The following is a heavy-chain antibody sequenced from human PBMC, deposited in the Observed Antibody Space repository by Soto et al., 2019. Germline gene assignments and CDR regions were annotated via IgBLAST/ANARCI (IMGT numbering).Heavy chain of an antibody. CDR2: THHSGRT. Sequence: SETLSLTCGVSGYSISTSYYWAWIRQSPGQGLEWIGTTHHSGRTYYSPSLNGRVTISVDTPKNQFSLKLTSVTAADTAVYYCARDTGYTSSMHVWGQGITVTVSS. V-gene: IGHV4-38-2*02. J-gene: IGHJ6*02. CDR3: ARDTGYTSSMHV. CDR1: GYSISTSYY. D-gene: IGHD3-16*02.